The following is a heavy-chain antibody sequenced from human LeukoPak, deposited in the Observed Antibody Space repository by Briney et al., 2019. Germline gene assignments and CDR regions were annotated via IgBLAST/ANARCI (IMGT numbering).Heavy chain of an antibody. CDR2: ISGRDGST. J-gene: IGHJ3*02. CDR3: ARDWYSGYDYRVDAFDI. CDR1: GFTFSSYA. D-gene: IGHD5-12*01. V-gene: IGHV3-23*01. Sequence: GGSLRLSCAASGFTFSSYAMSWVRQAPGKGLEWVSAISGRDGSTKYADSVKGRFTISRDNAKNSLYLQMNSLRAEDTAVYYCARDWYSGYDYRVDAFDIWGQGTMVTVSS.